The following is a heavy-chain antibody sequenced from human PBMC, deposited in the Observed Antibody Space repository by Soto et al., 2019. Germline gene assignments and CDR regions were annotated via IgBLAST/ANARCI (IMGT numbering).Heavy chain of an antibody. V-gene: IGHV4-34*01. D-gene: IGHD3-3*01. CDR3: ARGGAWRKIGWVY. CDR1: GESLSGYS. Sequence: QVQLQQWGAGLLKPSETLSLTCTVYGESLSGYSWTWVRQPPGKGLEWIGEIDRSASTNYNPSLKSRVTISVDTSKNQFSLNLTSVTAADTAVYYCARGGAWRKIGWVYWGQGTLVTVSS. J-gene: IGHJ4*02. CDR2: IDRSAST.